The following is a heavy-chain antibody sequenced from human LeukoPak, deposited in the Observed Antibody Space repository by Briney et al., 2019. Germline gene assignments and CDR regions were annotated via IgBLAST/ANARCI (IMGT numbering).Heavy chain of an antibody. CDR3: ARDPRSDTGRCFDY. D-gene: IGHD3-10*01. Sequence: PGGSLSLSCAPSGLSFSRYWMHWVRQAAGKGRVWVSRINSDGKYTTYGDSVKGRFTISRDNAKNPLYLQMNSLTAEDTAVFDCARDPRSDTGRCFDYWGQGTLVTVSS. J-gene: IGHJ4*02. CDR2: INSDGKYT. CDR1: GLSFSRYW. V-gene: IGHV3-74*01.